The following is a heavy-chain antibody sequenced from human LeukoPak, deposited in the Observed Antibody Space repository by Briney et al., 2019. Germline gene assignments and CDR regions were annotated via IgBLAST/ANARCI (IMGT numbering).Heavy chain of an antibody. J-gene: IGHJ5*02. CDR1: GGSFSGYY. Sequence: PSETLSLTCAVYGGSFSGYYWSWIRQPPGKGLEWIGEINHSGSTNYNPSLKSRVTISVDTSKNQFSLELSSVTAADTAVYYCARGAVRNYYGSGSRWFDPWGQGTLVTVSS. CDR3: ARGAVRNYYGSGSRWFDP. V-gene: IGHV4-34*01. D-gene: IGHD3-10*01. CDR2: INHSGST.